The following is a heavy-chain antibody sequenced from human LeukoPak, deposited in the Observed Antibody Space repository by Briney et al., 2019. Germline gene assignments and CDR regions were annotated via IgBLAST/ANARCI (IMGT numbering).Heavy chain of an antibody. CDR1: GFTFSSYW. V-gene: IGHV3-7*01. D-gene: IGHD3-22*01. Sequence: GGSLRLSCAASGFTFSSYWMSWGRQAPGKGREWVANIKQDGSEKYYVDSVKGRFTISRDNAKNSLYLQMNSLRAEDTAVYYCARTYYYDSSGYYPHFDYWGQGTLVTVSS. CDR2: IKQDGSEK. J-gene: IGHJ4*02. CDR3: ARTYYYDSSGYYPHFDY.